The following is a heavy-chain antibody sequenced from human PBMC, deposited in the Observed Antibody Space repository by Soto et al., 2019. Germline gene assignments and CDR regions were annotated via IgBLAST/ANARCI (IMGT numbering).Heavy chain of an antibody. Sequence: SVKVSCKASGGTFSSYAISWVRQAPGQGLEWMGGIIPIFGTANYAQKFQGRVTITADESTSTAYMELSSLRSEDTAVYYCATTSGSYYVDLIDYWGQGTLVTVSS. CDR2: IIPIFGTA. CDR1: GGTFSSYA. D-gene: IGHD1-26*01. J-gene: IGHJ4*02. V-gene: IGHV1-69*13. CDR3: ATTSGSYYVDLIDY.